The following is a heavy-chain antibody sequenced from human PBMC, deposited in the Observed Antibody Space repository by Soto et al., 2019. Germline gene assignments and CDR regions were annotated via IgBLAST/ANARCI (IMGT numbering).Heavy chain of an antibody. D-gene: IGHD3-9*01. V-gene: IGHV1-69*13. Sequence: SVKVSCKASGGTFSSYAISWVRQAPGQGLERMGGIIPIFGTANYAQKFQGRVTITADESTSTAYMEVSSLRSEDTAVYYCARDRSRDYDILTGYPHDAFDIWGQGTMVTVSS. J-gene: IGHJ3*02. CDR3: ARDRSRDYDILTGYPHDAFDI. CDR2: IIPIFGTA. CDR1: GGTFSSYA.